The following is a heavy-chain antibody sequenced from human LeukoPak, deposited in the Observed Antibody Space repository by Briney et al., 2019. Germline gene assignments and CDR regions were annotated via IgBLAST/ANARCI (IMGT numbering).Heavy chain of an antibody. V-gene: IGHV3-30*02. D-gene: IGHD4-23*01. J-gene: IGHJ6*03. CDR2: IRYDGSRK. Sequence: GGSLRLSCAASGFIFSSYGMHWVRQAPDKGLEWVAFIRYDGSRKYYADSVKGRFTISRDNSKNTLYLQMNSLRAEDTAVYYCAKVLGSVVTPGYYMDVWGKGTTVTVSS. CDR1: GFIFSSYG. CDR3: AKVLGSVVTPGYYMDV.